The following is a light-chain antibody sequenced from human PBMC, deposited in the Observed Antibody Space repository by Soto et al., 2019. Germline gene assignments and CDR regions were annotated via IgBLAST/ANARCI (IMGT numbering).Light chain of an antibody. V-gene: IGKV1-39*01. CDR2: AAS. J-gene: IGKJ3*01. CDR1: QSISSY. Sequence: DIQMTQSPSSLSASVGDRVTITCRASQSISSYLNWYQQKPGKATKLLIYAASSLQSGVPSRCSGSGSGTDFTLTISSLQPEDFANYYCPHSYSTSLFAFGPGNKVD. CDR3: PHSYSTSLFA.